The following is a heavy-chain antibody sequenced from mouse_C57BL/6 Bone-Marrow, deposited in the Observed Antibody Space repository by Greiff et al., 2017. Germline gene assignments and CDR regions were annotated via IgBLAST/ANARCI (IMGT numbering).Heavy chain of an antibody. CDR1: GYSITSGYD. Sequence: EVKLLESGPGMVKPSQSLSLTCTVTGYSITSGYDWHWIRHFPGNKLEWMGYISYSGSTNYNPSLKSRISITHDTSKNHFFLKLNSVTTEDTATYYCARGAYYSYYYYAMDYWGQGTSVTVSS. CDR3: ARGAYYSYYYYAMDY. V-gene: IGHV3-1*01. D-gene: IGHD2-12*01. CDR2: ISYSGST. J-gene: IGHJ4*01.